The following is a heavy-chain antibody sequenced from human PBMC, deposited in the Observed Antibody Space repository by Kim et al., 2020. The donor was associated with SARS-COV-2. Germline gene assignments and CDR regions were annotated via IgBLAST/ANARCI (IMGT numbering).Heavy chain of an antibody. D-gene: IGHD6-19*01. CDR1: GYIFNGYN. CDR2: ISTYNGNT. Sequence: ASVKVSCKTSGYIFNGYNIAWVRQAPGQGLEWMGWISTYNGNTNYAQTLQGRVTLTADTSTNTVYMELRSLTSADTAVYYCARERVPIASGWARIWYDPWGQGTLVTVSS. V-gene: IGHV1-18*01. J-gene: IGHJ5*02. CDR3: ARERVPIASGWARIWYDP.